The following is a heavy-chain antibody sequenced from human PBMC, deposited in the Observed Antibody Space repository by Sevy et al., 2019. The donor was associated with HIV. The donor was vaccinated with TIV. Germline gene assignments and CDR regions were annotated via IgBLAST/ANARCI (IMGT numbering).Heavy chain of an antibody. D-gene: IGHD2-15*01. J-gene: IGHJ4*02. CDR2: ITTDGTSI. CDR3: ARGNPVYCVGGSCYRPLDY. Sequence: GGSLRLSCVVSGFTFNDYYMSWIRQAPGEGLEWVSHITTDGTSISYADSVKGRFTISRDNAKTSLYLQMNSRRAEDTAGYYCARGNPVYCVGGSCYRPLDYWGRGTLVTVSS. V-gene: IGHV3-11*01. CDR1: GFTFNDYY.